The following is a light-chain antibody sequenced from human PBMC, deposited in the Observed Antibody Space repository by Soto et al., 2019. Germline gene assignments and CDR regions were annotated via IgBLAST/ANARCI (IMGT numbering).Light chain of an antibody. V-gene: IGKV3-20*01. CDR3: HHYGNLHLT. CDR2: AAS. Sequence: ETVLTQSPGTLSLSPGEGATLSCRASQSVNSNYLAWYQQRPGQAPRLLIYAASSRATGIPDRFSGSGSGTDFTLTISRLEPEDFAVYYCHHYGNLHLTFGQGTKVEIK. J-gene: IGKJ1*01. CDR1: QSVNSNY.